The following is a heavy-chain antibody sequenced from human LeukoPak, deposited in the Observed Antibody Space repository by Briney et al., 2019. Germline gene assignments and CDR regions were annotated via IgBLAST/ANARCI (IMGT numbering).Heavy chain of an antibody. CDR2: MNPNSGGT. D-gene: IGHD3-3*01. Sequence: VASVKVSCKASGYTFTSYDINWVRQATGQGLEWMGWMNPNSGGTNYAQKFQGRVTMTRDTSISTAYMELSRLRSDDTAVYYCAIPNFTGLEWLFSGFDYWGQGTLVTVSS. V-gene: IGHV1-2*02. CDR1: GYTFTSYD. CDR3: AIPNFTGLEWLFSGFDY. J-gene: IGHJ4*02.